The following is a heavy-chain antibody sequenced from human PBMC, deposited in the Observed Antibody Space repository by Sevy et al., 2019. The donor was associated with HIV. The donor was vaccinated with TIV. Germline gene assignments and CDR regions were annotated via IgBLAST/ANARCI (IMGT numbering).Heavy chain of an antibody. CDR1: GFSFSNYG. CDR2: IWYDGSSK. Sequence: GGSLRLSYAASGFSFSNYGMRWVRQAPGKGLEWVALIWYDGSSKYYADSVKGRLTISRDNSKNTLSLQMNSLRAEDTAVYYCARGADYFDSSGANFEYWGQGTLVTVSS. D-gene: IGHD3-22*01. V-gene: IGHV3-33*01. J-gene: IGHJ4*02. CDR3: ARGADYFDSSGANFEY.